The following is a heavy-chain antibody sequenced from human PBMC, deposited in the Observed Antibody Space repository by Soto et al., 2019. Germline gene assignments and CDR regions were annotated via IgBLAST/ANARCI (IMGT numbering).Heavy chain of an antibody. Sequence: PGGSLRLSCAASGFTFSSYWMSWVRQAPGKGLEWVANIKQDGSEKYYVDSVKGRFTISRDNAKNSLYLQMNSLRAEDTAVYYCASTSGFDDPRFDYWGQGTLVTVSS. D-gene: IGHD3-3*01. J-gene: IGHJ4*02. CDR2: IKQDGSEK. CDR3: ASTSGFDDPRFDY. V-gene: IGHV3-7*05. CDR1: GFTFSSYW.